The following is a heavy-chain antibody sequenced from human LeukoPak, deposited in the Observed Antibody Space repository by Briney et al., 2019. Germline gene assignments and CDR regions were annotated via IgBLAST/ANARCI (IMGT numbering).Heavy chain of an antibody. D-gene: IGHD4/OR15-4a*01. V-gene: IGHV4-39*01. CDR2: IYYGQTI. Sequence: ASETLSLTCTISAASISSSSHHWGWIRQSPAKGLQRDGSIYYGQTIYYSPSLNSRVTISVVTSKDQFTLQLNSVTAADTAVYYCVKHDGRGGATMGAFDSWGQGSLVTVS. CDR1: AASISSSSHH. CDR3: VKHDGRGGATMGAFDS. J-gene: IGHJ5*01.